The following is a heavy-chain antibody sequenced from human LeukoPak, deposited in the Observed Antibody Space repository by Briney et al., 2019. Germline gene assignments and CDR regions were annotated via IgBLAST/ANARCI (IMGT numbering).Heavy chain of an antibody. J-gene: IGHJ4*02. Sequence: SVKVSCKASGGTFSSYAISWVRQAPGQGLEWMGGIIPIFGTANYAQKFQGRVTITADKSTSTAYMELSSLRSEDTAVYYCARGITGTTGGFYFDYWGQGTLVTVSS. CDR2: IIPIFGTA. CDR1: GGTFSSYA. D-gene: IGHD1-7*01. V-gene: IGHV1-69*06. CDR3: ARGITGTTGGFYFDY.